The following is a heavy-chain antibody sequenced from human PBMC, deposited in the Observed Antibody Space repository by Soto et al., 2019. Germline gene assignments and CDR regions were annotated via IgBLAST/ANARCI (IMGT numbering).Heavy chain of an antibody. CDR2: INPGPNSA. Sequence: QVQLLQSGAAVRKPGASVTVSCKASNDSLSSHFIHWVRQAPGEGLEWMGIINPGPNSASHSKEFQGSLTLTSDMPTRTVYMQLSNLRSDDTAVYYCAGASSRVTSVVAAYWGQGTLVTVSS. D-gene: IGHD4-17*01. V-gene: IGHV1-46*01. CDR3: AGASSRVTSVVAAY. CDR1: NDSLSSHF. J-gene: IGHJ4*02.